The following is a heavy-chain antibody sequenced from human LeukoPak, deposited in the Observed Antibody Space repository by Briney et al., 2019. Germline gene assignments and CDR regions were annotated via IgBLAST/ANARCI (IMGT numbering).Heavy chain of an antibody. V-gene: IGHV3-30*04. CDR1: GFTFSSYA. CDR3: AKDPGYSSGWTYYYYGMDV. Sequence: GGSLRLSCAASGFTFSSYAMHWVRQAPGKGLEWVAVISYDGSNKDYADSVKGRFTISRDNSKNTLYLQMNSLRGEDTAVYYCAKDPGYSSGWTYYYYGMDVWGQGTAVTVSS. J-gene: IGHJ6*02. D-gene: IGHD6-19*01. CDR2: ISYDGSNK.